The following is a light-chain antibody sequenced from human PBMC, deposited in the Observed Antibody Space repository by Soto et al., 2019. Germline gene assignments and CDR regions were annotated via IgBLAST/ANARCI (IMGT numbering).Light chain of an antibody. V-gene: IGKV3-15*01. Sequence: EVVMPSSPDTLSVSPGEPAPLSCRASQSVSSNLAWYQQKLGQAPRLLIYGASTRATGISARFSGSGSGTEFTLTITSLQSEDFAIYYCQQYNNWPRTVGHGSKVAIK. CDR1: QSVSSN. CDR3: QQYNNWPRT. CDR2: GAS. J-gene: IGKJ1*01.